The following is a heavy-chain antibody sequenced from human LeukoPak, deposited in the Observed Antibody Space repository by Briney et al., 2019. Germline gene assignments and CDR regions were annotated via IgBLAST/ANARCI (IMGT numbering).Heavy chain of an antibody. CDR3: ARGPRTTNTVNTEDHYAFDI. CDR2: INHSGST. CDR1: GGSFSGYY. J-gene: IGHJ3*02. V-gene: IGHV4-34*01. D-gene: IGHD4-11*01. Sequence: NPSETLSLTCAVYGGSFSGYYWSWIRQPPGKGLEWIGEINHSGSTNYNPSLKSRVTISVDTSKNQFSLKLSSVTAADTAVYYCARGPRTTNTVNTEDHYAFDIWGQGTMVTVSS.